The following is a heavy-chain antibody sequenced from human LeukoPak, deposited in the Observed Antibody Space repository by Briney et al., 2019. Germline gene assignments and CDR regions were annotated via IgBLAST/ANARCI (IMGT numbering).Heavy chain of an antibody. CDR2: IIPILGIA. CDR1: GGTFSSYP. Sequence: ASVKVSCKASGGTFSSYPISWVRQAPGQGLEWMGRIIPILGIANYAQKFQGRVTITADKSTSTAYMELSSLRSDDTAVYYCARDPSGDYDLNFDYWGQGTLVTVSS. V-gene: IGHV1-69*04. J-gene: IGHJ4*02. CDR3: ARDPSGDYDLNFDY. D-gene: IGHD4-17*01.